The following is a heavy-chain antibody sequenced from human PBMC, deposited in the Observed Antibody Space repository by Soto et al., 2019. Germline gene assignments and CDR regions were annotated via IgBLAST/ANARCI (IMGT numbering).Heavy chain of an antibody. J-gene: IGHJ4*01. CDR1: GFTFSSYA. CDR2: IDWDGASA. CDR3: ARGLNKAALSFEY. D-gene: IGHD6-25*01. V-gene: IGHV3-20*04. Sequence: GGSLRLSCAASGFTFSSYAMSWVRQAPGKGLEWISGIDWDGASAGYADSVKGRFTISRDNAKNSLYLQMNSLRAEDTALYYCARGLNKAALSFEYWGQGTLVTVSS.